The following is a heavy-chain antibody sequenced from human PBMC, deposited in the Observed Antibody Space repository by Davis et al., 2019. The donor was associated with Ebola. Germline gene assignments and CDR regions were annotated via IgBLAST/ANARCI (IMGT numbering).Heavy chain of an antibody. CDR3: AREIEYYEILTGYFPY. J-gene: IGHJ4*02. CDR2: INQDGSEK. D-gene: IGHD3-9*01. Sequence: PGGSLRLSCAASGFTFSTYWMNWVRQAPGTGLEWVANINQDGSEKYYVDSVKGRFTISRDNAKISLYLQMNSLRAEDTAVYYCAREIEYYEILTGYFPYWGQGTLVTVSS. V-gene: IGHV3-7*03. CDR1: GFTFSTYW.